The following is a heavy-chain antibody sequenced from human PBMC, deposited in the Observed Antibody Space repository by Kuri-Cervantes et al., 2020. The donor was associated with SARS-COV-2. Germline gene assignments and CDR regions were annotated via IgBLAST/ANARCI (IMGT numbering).Heavy chain of an antibody. Sequence: GESLKISCAASGFTFSSYSMNWVRQAPGKGLEWVSSISSSSSYIYYADPVKGRFTISRDNAKNSLYLQMNSLRAEDTAVYYCARDRISSGWYVGYYFDYWGQGTLVTVSS. D-gene: IGHD6-19*01. CDR3: ARDRISSGWYVGYYFDY. CDR2: ISSSSSYI. V-gene: IGHV3-21*01. CDR1: GFTFSSYS. J-gene: IGHJ4*02.